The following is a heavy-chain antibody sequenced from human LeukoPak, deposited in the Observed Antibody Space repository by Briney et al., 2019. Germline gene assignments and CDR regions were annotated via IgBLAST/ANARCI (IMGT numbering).Heavy chain of an antibody. V-gene: IGHV3-7*04. D-gene: IGHD5-24*01. J-gene: IGHJ5*02. CDR1: GFTFSDHY. CDR2: IKQDGSEK. Sequence: GGSLRLSCAASGFTFSDHYMDWVRQAPGKGLEWVANIKQDGSEKYYVDSVKGRFTISRDNAKNSLYLQMNSLRAEDTAVYYCARARDGYNAWGQGTLVTVSS. CDR3: ARARDGYNA.